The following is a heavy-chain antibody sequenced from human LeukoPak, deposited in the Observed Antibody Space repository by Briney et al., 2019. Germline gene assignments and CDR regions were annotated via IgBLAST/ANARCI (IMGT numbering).Heavy chain of an antibody. CDR2: INPNSGGT. CDR1: GYTFTGYY. J-gene: IGHJ4*02. CDR3: ATTFLMVYAIMFDY. V-gene: IGHV1-2*02. Sequence: ASVKVSCKASGYTFTGYYMHWVRQAPGQGLEWMGWINPNSGGTNYAQKFQGRVTMTRDTSISTAYMELSRLRSDDTAVCYCATTFLMVYAIMFDYWGQGTLVTVSS. D-gene: IGHD2-8*01.